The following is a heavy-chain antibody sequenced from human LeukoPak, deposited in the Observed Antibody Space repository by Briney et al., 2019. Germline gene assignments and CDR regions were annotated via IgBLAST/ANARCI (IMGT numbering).Heavy chain of an antibody. D-gene: IGHD2-15*01. CDR3: AREVVAATGDWFDP. Sequence: APVKVSCKASGYTFTGYYMHWVRQAPGQGLEWMGWINPNSGGTNYAQKFQGRVTMTRDTSISTAYMELGRLRSDDTAVYYCAREVVAATGDWFDPWGQGTLVTVSS. V-gene: IGHV1-2*02. J-gene: IGHJ5*02. CDR1: GYTFTGYY. CDR2: INPNSGGT.